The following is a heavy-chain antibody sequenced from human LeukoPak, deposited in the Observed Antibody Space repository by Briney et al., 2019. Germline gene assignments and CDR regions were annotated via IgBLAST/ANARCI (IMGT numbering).Heavy chain of an antibody. D-gene: IGHD6-19*01. J-gene: IGHJ4*02. CDR2: IYYSGST. V-gene: IGHV4-61*01. Sequence: SETLSLTCTVSGGSVSSGSYYWSWIRQPPGKGLEWIGYIYYSGSTNYNPSLKSRVTLSVDTSKNQFSLKLSSVTAAATAVYYCAREEWLGYFDYWGQGTLVTVSS. CDR1: GGSVSSGSYY. CDR3: AREEWLGYFDY.